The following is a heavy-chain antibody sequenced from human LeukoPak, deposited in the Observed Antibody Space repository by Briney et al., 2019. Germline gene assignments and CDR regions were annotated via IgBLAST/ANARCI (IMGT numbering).Heavy chain of an antibody. CDR3: ARSDGYGLVGI. J-gene: IGHJ3*02. V-gene: IGHV4-39*07. D-gene: IGHD3-10*01. CDR2: IYYSGST. CDR1: GGSISSSSYY. Sequence: SETLSLTCTVSGGSISSSSYYWGWIRQPPGKGLEWIGSIYYSGSTYYNPSLKSRVIIIIDTPKNHFSLTLSSVTAADTAVYHCARSDGYGLVGIWGQGTMVTVSS.